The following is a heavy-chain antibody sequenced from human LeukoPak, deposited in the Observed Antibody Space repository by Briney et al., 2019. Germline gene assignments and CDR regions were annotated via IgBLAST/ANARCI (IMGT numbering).Heavy chain of an antibody. CDR2: ISSSGSTI. Sequence: QPGGSLRLSCAASGFTFSSYEMNWVRQAPGKGLEWVSYISSSGSTIYYADSVKGRFTISRDNAKNSLYLQMNSLRAEDTAVYYCARDDRSRLVDYWGQGTLVTVSS. CDR1: GFTFSSYE. V-gene: IGHV3-48*03. D-gene: IGHD1-14*01. CDR3: ARDDRSRLVDY. J-gene: IGHJ4*02.